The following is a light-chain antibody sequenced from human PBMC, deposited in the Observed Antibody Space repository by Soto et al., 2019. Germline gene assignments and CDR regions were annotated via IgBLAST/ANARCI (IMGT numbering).Light chain of an antibody. J-gene: IGKJ5*01. CDR2: KAS. CDR1: QSISYW. V-gene: IGKV1-5*03. CDR3: QQYHSYPIA. Sequence: DIQMTQSPSTLSASVGDRVTITCRASQSISYWLAWYQQKPGKAPKLLICKASSLESGVPSRFSGSGSGTEFTLTISSLQPDDFATYYCQQYHSYPIAFGQGTRLAIK.